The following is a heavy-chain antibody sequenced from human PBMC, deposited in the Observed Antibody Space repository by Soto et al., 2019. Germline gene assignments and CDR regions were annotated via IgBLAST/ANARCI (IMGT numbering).Heavy chain of an antibody. J-gene: IGHJ5*01. Sequence: QVQLQESGPGLVKPSETLSLTCTVSGGSINDYYWSWTRQPPGKGLEGIAYGLRPDYTGYNPSLRNRVTIASDTSKNQFSLRLISVTAADTAVYYCVAGPDRAKSASWGQGTLVTVSS. CDR1: GGSINDYY. V-gene: IGHV4-59*03. CDR2: GLRPDYT. CDR3: VAGPDRAKSAS.